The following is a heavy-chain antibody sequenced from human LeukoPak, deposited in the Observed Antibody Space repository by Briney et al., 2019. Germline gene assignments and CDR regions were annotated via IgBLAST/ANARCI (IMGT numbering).Heavy chain of an antibody. CDR3: ARDMAMVRGAYYYYYMDV. Sequence: GGSLRLSCAASGFTFSSYAMSWVRQAPGKGLEWVSGISGRGGSTYYADSVKGRFTISRDNAKNSLYLQMNSLRAEDTAVYYCARDMAMVRGAYYYYYMDVWGKGTTVTISS. J-gene: IGHJ6*03. D-gene: IGHD3-10*01. CDR2: ISGRGGST. CDR1: GFTFSSYA. V-gene: IGHV3-23*01.